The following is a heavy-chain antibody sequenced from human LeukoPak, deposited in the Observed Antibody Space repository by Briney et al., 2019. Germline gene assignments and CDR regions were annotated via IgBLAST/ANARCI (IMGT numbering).Heavy chain of an antibody. CDR3: ARFSGSSFDKNWFDP. V-gene: IGHV5-51*01. CDR1: GYSLTTYW. D-gene: IGHD3-10*01. Sequence: GESLKISCKASGYSLTTYWIGWVRQVPGKGLEWMGIISPGDSETRYSPSFRGQVTLSADKSITTAYLQWNSLQASDTAMYYCARFSGSSFDKNWFDPWGQGTLVTVSS. CDR2: ISPGDSET. J-gene: IGHJ5*02.